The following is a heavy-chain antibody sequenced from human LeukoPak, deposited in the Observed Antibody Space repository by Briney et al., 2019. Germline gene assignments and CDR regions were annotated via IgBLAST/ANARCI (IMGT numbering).Heavy chain of an antibody. CDR1: GGTFSSYA. CDR3: ARDHGYSSSFFLPKNWFDP. CDR2: INPNSGGT. J-gene: IGHJ5*02. Sequence: ASVKVSCKASGGTFSSYAISWVRQAPGQGLEWMGWINPNSGGTNYAQKFQGRVTMTRDTSISTAYMELSRLRSDDTAVYYCARDHGYSSSFFLPKNWFDPWGQGTLVTVSS. V-gene: IGHV1-2*02. D-gene: IGHD6-13*01.